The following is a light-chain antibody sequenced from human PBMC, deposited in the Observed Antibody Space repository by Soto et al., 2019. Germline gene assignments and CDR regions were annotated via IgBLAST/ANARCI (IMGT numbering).Light chain of an antibody. J-gene: IGLJ7*01. CDR2: DVS. CDR3: SSYTRGSTNEV. Sequence: QSALTQPASVSGSPGQSITISCTGTSSDVGGYNYVSWYQQHPGKAPKLMIYDVSNRPSGVSNRFSGSKSGNTASLPISALPDEDESDYYCSSYTRGSTNEVFRGGTQLSDL. V-gene: IGLV2-14*01. CDR1: SSDVGGYNY.